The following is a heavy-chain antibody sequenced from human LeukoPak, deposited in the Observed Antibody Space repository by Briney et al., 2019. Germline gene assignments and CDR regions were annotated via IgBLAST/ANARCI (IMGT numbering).Heavy chain of an antibody. Sequence: SETLSLTCSVSGGSIYNTGHYWGWIRQPPGKGLEWIGSIHYSGSTYYNPPLKSRVSISVDTSGNQFSLRLRSVTAADTAIFYCAGRFDRSGRGAFDSWGQGTLVTVSS. CDR3: AGRFDRSGRGAFDS. V-gene: IGHV4-39*01. CDR1: GGSIYNTGHY. D-gene: IGHD3-10*01. J-gene: IGHJ4*02. CDR2: IHYSGST.